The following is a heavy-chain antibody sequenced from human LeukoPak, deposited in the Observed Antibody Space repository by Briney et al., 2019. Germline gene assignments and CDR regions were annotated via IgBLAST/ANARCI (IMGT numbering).Heavy chain of an antibody. V-gene: IGHV4-31*03. J-gene: IGHJ6*02. CDR2: IYYSGST. D-gene: IGHD6-19*01. CDR3: ASASSGPGSYYYYGMDV. Sequence: SETLSLTCTVSGGSISSGGYYWSWIRQHPGKGLEWIGYIYYSGSTYYNPSLESRVTISVDTSKNQFSLKLSSVTAADTAVYYCASASSGPGSYYYYGMDVWGQGTTVTVSS. CDR1: GGSISSGGYY.